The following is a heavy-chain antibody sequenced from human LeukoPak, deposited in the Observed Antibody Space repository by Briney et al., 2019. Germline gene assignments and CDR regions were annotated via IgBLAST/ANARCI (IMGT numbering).Heavy chain of an antibody. Sequence: SETLSLTCTVSGGSISNNAYYWGWIRQSPGKRREWIGIIYYTGSTSYTPSLQSRVTISVDTSKNQFSLNLNSVTAADTAVYYCARLFGVANIGSYYYMDVWGRGTTVTVSS. D-gene: IGHD3-10*02. CDR2: IYYTGST. CDR1: GGSISNNAYY. CDR3: ARLFGVANIGSYYYMDV. J-gene: IGHJ6*03. V-gene: IGHV4-39*01.